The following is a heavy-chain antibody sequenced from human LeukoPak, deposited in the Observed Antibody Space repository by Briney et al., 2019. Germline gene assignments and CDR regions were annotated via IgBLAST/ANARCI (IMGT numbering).Heavy chain of an antibody. V-gene: IGHV4-59*11. Sequence: SETLSLTCTVSGGSISSHYWSWIRQPPGKGLEWIGYIYYSRNTNYNPSLKGRVTISVDTSKNQFSLKLNSVTAADTAMYYCARGLGVYGDYWGQGALVTVSS. J-gene: IGHJ4*02. CDR3: ARGLGVYGDY. D-gene: IGHD2-8*01. CDR1: GGSISSHY. CDR2: IYYSRNT.